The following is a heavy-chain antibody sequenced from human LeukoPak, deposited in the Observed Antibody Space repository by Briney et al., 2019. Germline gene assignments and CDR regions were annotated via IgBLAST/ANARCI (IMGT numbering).Heavy chain of an antibody. J-gene: IGHJ6*02. D-gene: IGHD5-18*01. V-gene: IGHV3-30*18. CDR3: AKDGGPRGYSYGYPSYYGMDV. Sequence: GRSLRLSCAASGFTFSSYGMHWVRQAPGKGLEGVVVISYDGSNKYYGDSVKGRFTISRDNSKNTLYLQMNSLRGEDTAVYYCAKDGGPRGYSYGYPSYYGMDVWGQGTTVTVSS. CDR1: GFTFSSYG. CDR2: ISYDGSNK.